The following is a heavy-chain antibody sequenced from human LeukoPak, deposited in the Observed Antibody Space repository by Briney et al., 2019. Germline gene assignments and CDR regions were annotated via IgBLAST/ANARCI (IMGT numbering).Heavy chain of an antibody. J-gene: IGHJ6*02. CDR3: ARDYRTQYYYYGMDV. CDR2: ISYSGST. V-gene: IGHV4-59*01. Sequence: ASETLSLTCTVSRGAISNNYWSWIRQPPGGGLEWIGDISYSGSTNYNPSLKSRVTILVDTSKNQLSLKLSSLTGADTAVYYCARDYRTQYYYYGMDVWGQGITVTVSS. CDR1: RGAISNNY. D-gene: IGHD4-11*01.